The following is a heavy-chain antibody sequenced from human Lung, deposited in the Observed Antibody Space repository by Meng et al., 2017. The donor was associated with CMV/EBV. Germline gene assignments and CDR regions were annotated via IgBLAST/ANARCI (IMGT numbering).Heavy chain of an antibody. J-gene: IGHJ3*02. CDR2: ISYDGSNK. V-gene: IGHV3-30-3*01. D-gene: IGHD6-19*01. CDR3: ARGEHRIAVAGSAFDI. CDR1: GFTFSSYA. Sequence: GESXKISCAASGFTFSSYAMHWVRQAPGKGLEWVAVISYDGSNKYYADSVKGRFTISRDNSKNTLYLQMNSLRAEDTAVYYCARGEHRIAVAGSAFDIWGQGXMVTVSS.